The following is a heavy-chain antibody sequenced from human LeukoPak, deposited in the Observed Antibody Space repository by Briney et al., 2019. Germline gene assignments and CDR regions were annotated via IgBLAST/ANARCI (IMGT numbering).Heavy chain of an antibody. J-gene: IGHJ1*01. Sequence: PGGSLRLSSAASGFTFSNYAMSWVRQAPGRGLEGVSAISGSGDTTYYADPVKGRFTISRDDSKNTLYLQMNSLRAEDTAVYYCAKDVWELNASWGQGTLVTVSS. V-gene: IGHV3-23*01. D-gene: IGHD1-26*01. CDR1: GFTFSNYA. CDR2: ISGSGDTT. CDR3: AKDVWELNAS.